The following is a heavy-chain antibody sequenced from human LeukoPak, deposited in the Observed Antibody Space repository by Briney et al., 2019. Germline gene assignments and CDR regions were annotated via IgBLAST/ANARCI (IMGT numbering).Heavy chain of an antibody. J-gene: IGHJ4*02. CDR1: GGSISSGSYY. V-gene: IGHV4-61*02. Sequence: SETLSLTCTVSGGSISSGSYYWSWIRQPAGKGLEWIGRIYTSGSTNYNPSLKSRVTISVDTSKNQFSLKLSSVTAADTAVYYCGRGVTAYYFDYWGQGTLVTVSS. CDR3: GRGVTAYYFDY. D-gene: IGHD4-23*01. CDR2: IYTSGST.